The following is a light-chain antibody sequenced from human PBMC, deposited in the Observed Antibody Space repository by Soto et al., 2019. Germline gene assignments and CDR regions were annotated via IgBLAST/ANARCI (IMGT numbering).Light chain of an antibody. CDR3: QQRTSWPLT. Sequence: DIQMTQSPSSLSASVGDRVTITCRASQNINTYLNLYQQKPVKAPKLLIYAASALLSGVPSRFSGSRSGTDFTLTISRLQPEDSAVYYCQQRTSWPLTFGGGTKVEIK. CDR2: AAS. V-gene: IGKV1-39*01. J-gene: IGKJ4*01. CDR1: QNINTY.